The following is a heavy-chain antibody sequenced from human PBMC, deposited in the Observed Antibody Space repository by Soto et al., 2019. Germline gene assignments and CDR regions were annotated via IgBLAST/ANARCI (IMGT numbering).Heavy chain of an antibody. D-gene: IGHD4-17*01. Sequence: PSETLSLTCAVSGGSXSSGVYYWSWIRQHPGKGLEWIGYIYYSGSTYYNPSLKSRVTISVDTSKNQFSLKLSSVTAADTAVYYCARSSQSTVTTFAYWGQGTLVTVSS. CDR1: GGSXSSGVYY. CDR3: ARSSQSTVTTFAY. CDR2: IYYSGST. V-gene: IGHV4-31*11. J-gene: IGHJ4*02.